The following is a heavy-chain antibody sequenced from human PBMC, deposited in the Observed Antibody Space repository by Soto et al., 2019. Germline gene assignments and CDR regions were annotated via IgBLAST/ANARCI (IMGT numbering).Heavy chain of an antibody. CDR2: IYYSGST. CDR3: ARDRHNNFFDP. CDR1: GASMSSGGYY. D-gene: IGHD6-6*01. J-gene: IGHJ5*02. Sequence: SETLSLTCTVSGASMSSGGYYWTWIRQSPGKGLEWIGYIYYSGSTYYNQSLESRVAISLDTSRSQFSLTLHSVTAADTAIYYCARDRHNNFFDPWGQGTLVT. V-gene: IGHV4-31*03.